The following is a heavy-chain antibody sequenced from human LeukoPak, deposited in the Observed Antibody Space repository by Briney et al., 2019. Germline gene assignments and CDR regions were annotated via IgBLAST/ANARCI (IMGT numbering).Heavy chain of an antibody. CDR1: GYRFTSYW. V-gene: IGHV5-51*01. Sequence: GESLEISCKGSGYRFTSYWIGWVRQMPGKGLEWMGIIYPGDSDTRYSPSFQGQVTISADKSFSTAYLQWSGLKASDTAMYYCARLGGDYYDSSGYSPVGAFDIWGQGTMVTVSS. D-gene: IGHD3-22*01. CDR2: IYPGDSDT. J-gene: IGHJ3*02. CDR3: ARLGGDYYDSSGYSPVGAFDI.